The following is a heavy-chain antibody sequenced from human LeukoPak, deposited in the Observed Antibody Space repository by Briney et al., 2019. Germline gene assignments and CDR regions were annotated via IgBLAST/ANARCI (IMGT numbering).Heavy chain of an antibody. V-gene: IGHV1-18*01. J-gene: IGHJ4*02. CDR2: IGAYNGNT. CDR1: GYAFTSYG. CDR3: AREAAVADNFDY. Sequence: GASVKVSCKASGYAFTSYGISWVRQAPGQGLEWMGWIGAYNGNTNYAQKFQGRVTMTRDTSISTAYMELSRLRSDDTAVYYCAREAAVADNFDYWGQGTLVTVSS. D-gene: IGHD6-19*01.